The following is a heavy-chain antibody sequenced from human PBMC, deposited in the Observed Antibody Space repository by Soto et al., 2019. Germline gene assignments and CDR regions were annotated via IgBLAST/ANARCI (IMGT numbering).Heavy chain of an antibody. CDR2: IIPIFGTA. J-gene: IGHJ6*02. Sequence: SVKVSCKASGGTFSSYAISWVRQAPGQGLEWMGGIIPIFGTANYAQKFQGRVTITADESTSTAYMELSSLRSEDTAVYFFSGLKVRGVNNYYYYGMDVWGQGTTVTVSS. V-gene: IGHV1-69*13. CDR3: SGLKVRGVNNYYYYGMDV. CDR1: GGTFSSYA. D-gene: IGHD3-10*01.